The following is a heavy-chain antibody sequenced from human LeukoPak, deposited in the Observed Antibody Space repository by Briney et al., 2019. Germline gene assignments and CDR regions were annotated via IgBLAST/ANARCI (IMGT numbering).Heavy chain of an antibody. J-gene: IGHJ4*02. CDR2: IRSKANSYAT. V-gene: IGHV3-73*01. CDR3: TRPGQWLDPFDY. D-gene: IGHD6-19*01. CDR1: GFTFSGSA. Sequence: HPGGSLKLSCAASGFTFSGSAMHWVRQASGKGLEWVGRIRSKANSYATAYAASVKGRFTISRDDSKNTAYLQMNSLKTEDTAVYYCTRPGQWLDPFDYWGQGTLVTVSS.